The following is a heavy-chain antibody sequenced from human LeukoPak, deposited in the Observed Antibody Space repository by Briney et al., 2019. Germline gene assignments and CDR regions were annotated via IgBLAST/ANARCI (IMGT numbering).Heavy chain of an antibody. CDR2: TYYRSKWYN. V-gene: IGHV6-1*01. CDR3: ARDQVSSSQLRAYYYYMDV. D-gene: IGHD6-13*01. J-gene: IGHJ6*03. Sequence: SQTLSLTCAISGDSVSSNSAAWNWIRQSPSRGLEWLGRTYYRSKWYNDYAVSVKSRITINPDTSKNQFSLQLNSVTPEDTAVYYCARDQVSSSQLRAYYYYMDVWGKGTTVTVSS. CDR1: GDSVSSNSAA.